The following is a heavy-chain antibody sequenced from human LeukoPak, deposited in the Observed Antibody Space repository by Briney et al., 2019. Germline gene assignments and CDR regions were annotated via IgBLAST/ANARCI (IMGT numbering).Heavy chain of an antibody. CDR2: TYYRSKWYN. D-gene: IGHD3-22*01. V-gene: IGHV6-1*01. CDR1: GDSVSSNRGA. CDR3: ARLALDYDSSGYYLDY. Sequence: SQTLSLTCAISGDSVSSNRGAWNWIRQSPSRGLEWLGRTYYRSKWYNDYAVSVKSRITINPDTSKNLFSLQLNSVTPEDTAVYYCARLALDYDSSGYYLDYWGQGTLVTVSS. J-gene: IGHJ4*02.